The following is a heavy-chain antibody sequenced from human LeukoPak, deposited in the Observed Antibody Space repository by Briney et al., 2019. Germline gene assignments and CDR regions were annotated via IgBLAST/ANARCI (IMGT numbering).Heavy chain of an antibody. J-gene: IGHJ4*02. D-gene: IGHD6-13*01. V-gene: IGHV1-2*02. CDR3: ASSEAAACTDFDY. CDR1: EYTFTGYY. CDR2: INPNSGGT. Sequence: GASVKVSCKASEYTFTGYYMHWVRQAPGQGLEWMGWINPNSGGTNYAQKFQGRVTMTRDTSISTAYMELSRLRSDDTAVYYCASSEAAACTDFDYRGQGTLVTVSS.